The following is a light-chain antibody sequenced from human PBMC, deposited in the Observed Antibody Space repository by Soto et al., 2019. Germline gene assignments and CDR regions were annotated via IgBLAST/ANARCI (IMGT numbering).Light chain of an antibody. J-gene: IGKJ3*01. V-gene: IGKV1-33*01. Sequence: DIQMTQSPSSLSASVGDRVTITCQASQDISNYLNWYQQKPGKAPKLLIYDASNLETGVPSRFSGSGSGTDFTFTITSLQPEDIASYYCQQYNNLPPIVTFGPGTKGDIK. CDR2: DAS. CDR3: QQYNNLPPIVT. CDR1: QDISNY.